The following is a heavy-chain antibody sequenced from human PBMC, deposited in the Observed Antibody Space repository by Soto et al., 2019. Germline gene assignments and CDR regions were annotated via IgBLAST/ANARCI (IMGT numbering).Heavy chain of an antibody. V-gene: IGHV1-18*01. D-gene: IGHD5-12*01. J-gene: IGHJ4*02. CDR3: ARPRGGYDHITLYYFDY. Sequence: ASVKVSCKASGYTFTSYGISWVRQAPGQGLEWMGWISAYNGNTNYAQKLQGRVTMTTDTSTSTAYMELRSLRSDDTAVYYCARPRGGYDHITLYYFDYWGQGTLVTVSS. CDR2: ISAYNGNT. CDR1: GYTFTSYG.